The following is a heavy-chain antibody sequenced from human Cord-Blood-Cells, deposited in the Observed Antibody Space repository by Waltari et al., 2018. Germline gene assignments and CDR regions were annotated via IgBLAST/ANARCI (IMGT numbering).Heavy chain of an antibody. CDR2: ISWNSGSI. V-gene: IGHV3-9*01. CDR1: GFTFEDYA. J-gene: IGHJ3*02. CDR3: AKDNFAFDI. Sequence: EVQLVESGGGLVQPGRSLRLSCAASGFTFEDYAMHWVRQAPGKGLEWVSGISWNSGSIGYADSVKGRFTISRDNAKNSLYLQMNSLRAEDTALYYCAKDNFAFDIWGQGTMVTVSS. D-gene: IGHD1-1*01.